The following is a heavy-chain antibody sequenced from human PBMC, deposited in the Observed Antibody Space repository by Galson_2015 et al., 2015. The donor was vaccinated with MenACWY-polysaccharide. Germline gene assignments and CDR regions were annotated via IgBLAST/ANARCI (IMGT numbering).Heavy chain of an antibody. CDR1: GYSFSSYD. D-gene: IGHD3-22*01. CDR3: ARGGKYYYDSSGYLNWFDP. CDR2: MNPNSGNT. Sequence: SVKVSCKASGYSFSSYDINWVRQTTGQGLEWMGWMNPNSGNTGYAQKFQGRVTMTRNTSISIAYMELSSLRSEDTTVYYCARGGKYYYDSSGYLNWFDPWGQGTLVTVSS. J-gene: IGHJ5*02. V-gene: IGHV1-8*01.